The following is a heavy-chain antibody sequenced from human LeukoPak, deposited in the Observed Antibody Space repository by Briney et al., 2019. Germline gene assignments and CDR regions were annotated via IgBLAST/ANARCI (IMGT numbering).Heavy chain of an antibody. Sequence: SVTVSCKSSGGTFSSYAISWVRQAPGQGLEWMGGIIPIFGTANYAQKFQGRVTITADESTSTAYMELSSLRSEDTAVYYCARRSDSSGYPYYFDYWGQGTLVTVSS. D-gene: IGHD3-22*01. V-gene: IGHV1-69*01. CDR3: ARRSDSSGYPYYFDY. J-gene: IGHJ4*02. CDR1: GGTFSSYA. CDR2: IIPIFGTA.